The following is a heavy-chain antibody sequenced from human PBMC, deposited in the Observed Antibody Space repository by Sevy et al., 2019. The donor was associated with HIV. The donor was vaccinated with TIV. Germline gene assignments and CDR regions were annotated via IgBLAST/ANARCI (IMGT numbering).Heavy chain of an antibody. CDR3: AKVPAGGTTLYYYYYMDV. V-gene: IGHV3-30*02. Sequence: GGSLRLSCAASGFTFSSYGMHWVRQAPGKGLEWVAFIRYDGSNKYYADSVKGRFTISRDNSKNTLYRQMNSLRAEDTAVYYCAKVPAGGTTLYYYYYMDVWGKGTTVTVSS. J-gene: IGHJ6*03. CDR1: GFTFSSYG. CDR2: IRYDGSNK. D-gene: IGHD1-7*01.